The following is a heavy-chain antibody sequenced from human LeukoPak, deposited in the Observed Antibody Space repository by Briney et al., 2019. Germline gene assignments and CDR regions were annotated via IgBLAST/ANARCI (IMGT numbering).Heavy chain of an antibody. Sequence: GESLKISCEGSGYTFTKYWIGWVRQMPGKGLEWMGIIHPGDSHTWYSPSFQGQVTISADRSISMAYLQWSSLKASDTAMYFCARQPGMTAKSWYFDLWGRGTLVTVSS. J-gene: IGHJ2*01. D-gene: IGHD2-2*01. CDR1: GYTFTKYW. V-gene: IGHV5-51*01. CDR2: IHPGDSHT. CDR3: ARQPGMTAKSWYFDL.